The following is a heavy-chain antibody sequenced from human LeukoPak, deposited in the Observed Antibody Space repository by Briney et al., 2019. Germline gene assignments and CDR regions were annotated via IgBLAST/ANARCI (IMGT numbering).Heavy chain of an antibody. CDR2: INHSGST. J-gene: IGHJ6*03. Sequence: PSETLSLTCAVYGGSFSGYYWSWIRQPPGKGLEWIGEINHSGSTNYNPSLKSRVTISVDTSKNQFSLKLSSVTAADTAVYYCARSTVTTTAQYYYYYYMDVWGKGTTVTVSS. D-gene: IGHD4-17*01. CDR1: GGSFSGYY. CDR3: ARSTVTTTAQYYYYYYMDV. V-gene: IGHV4-34*01.